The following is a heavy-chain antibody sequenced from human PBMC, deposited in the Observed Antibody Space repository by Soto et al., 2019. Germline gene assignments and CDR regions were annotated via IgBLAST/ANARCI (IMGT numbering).Heavy chain of an antibody. CDR3: VRENYYYGMDV. CDR1: GFDASVNF. Sequence: EVPLVESGGTLVQPGGSLKLSCAASGFDASVNFMTWVRQAPGKGLEWVTAINNAGSTFYADSVKGRFSISRDDSKYTLYLQMNSLRVEDTAMYYCVRENYYYGMDVWGQGTAVTVSS. V-gene: IGHV3-66*01. CDR2: INNAGST. J-gene: IGHJ6*02.